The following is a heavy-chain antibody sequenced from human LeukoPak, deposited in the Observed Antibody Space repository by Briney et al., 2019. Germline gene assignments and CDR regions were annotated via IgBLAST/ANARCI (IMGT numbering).Heavy chain of an antibody. CDR3: AKPKNYGSGMLSN. Sequence: GGSLRLSCAASGFTFSSYAMSWVRQAPGKGLEWVSAISGSGGSTYYADSVKGRFTISRDNSKNTLYLQMNSPRAEDTAVYYCAKPKNYGSGMLSNWGQGTLVTVSS. V-gene: IGHV3-23*01. CDR1: GFTFSSYA. CDR2: ISGSGGST. J-gene: IGHJ4*02. D-gene: IGHD3-10*01.